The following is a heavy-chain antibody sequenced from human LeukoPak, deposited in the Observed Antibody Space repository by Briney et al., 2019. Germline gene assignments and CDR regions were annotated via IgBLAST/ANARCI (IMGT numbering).Heavy chain of an antibody. CDR1: GYTFTSYG. D-gene: IGHD3-22*01. CDR3: ARDSRDSSGYYYYYYYMDV. J-gene: IGHJ6*03. Sequence: ASVKVSCKASGYTFTSYGISWVRQAPGQGLEWMGWISAYNGNTNYAQKLQGRVTMTTDTSTSTAYMELRSLRSDDTAVYYCARDSRDSSGYYYYYYYMDVWGKGTTVTVSS. CDR2: ISAYNGNT. V-gene: IGHV1-18*01.